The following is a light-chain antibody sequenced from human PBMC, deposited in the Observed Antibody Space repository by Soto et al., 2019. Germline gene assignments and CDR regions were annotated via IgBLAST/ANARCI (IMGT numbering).Light chain of an antibody. CDR3: SSYAGSSSLL. CDR2: EVN. Sequence: QSALTQPPSASGSPGQSVTISCTGTSSDVGSYNYVSWYQQHPGKAPKLMIYEVNKRPSGVPDRFSGSKSGNTASLTVSGLQAEDEADYYCSSYAGSSSLLFGGGTKVTVL. CDR1: SSDVGSYNY. V-gene: IGLV2-8*01. J-gene: IGLJ2*01.